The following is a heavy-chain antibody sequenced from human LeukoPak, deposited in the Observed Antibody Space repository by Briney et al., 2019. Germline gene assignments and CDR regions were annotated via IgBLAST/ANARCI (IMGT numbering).Heavy chain of an antibody. J-gene: IGHJ4*02. CDR1: GFTFSSYS. Sequence: GGSLRLSCAASGFTFSSYSMNWVRQAPGKGLEWVSYISSSSSTIYYADSVKGRFTISRDNAKNSLYLQMNSLRAEDTAVYYCAIDPRGYSYRLSPNYFDYWGQGTLVTVSS. CDR2: ISSSSSTI. CDR3: AIDPRGYSYRLSPNYFDY. V-gene: IGHV3-48*01. D-gene: IGHD5-18*01.